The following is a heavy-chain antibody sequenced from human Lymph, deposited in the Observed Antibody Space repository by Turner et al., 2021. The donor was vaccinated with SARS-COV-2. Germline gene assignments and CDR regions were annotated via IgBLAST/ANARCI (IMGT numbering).Heavy chain of an antibody. CDR3: ARVGPGGFDY. Sequence: QVQLVQSGAAVKKPGASVKLSCKASGYTFTSYYMHWVRQAPGQGLEWMGIINPSGDSTSYAQKFQGRVTMTRDTSTSTVYMELSSLRAEDTAVYYCARVGPGGFDYWGQGTPVTVSS. CDR2: INPSGDST. J-gene: IGHJ4*02. CDR1: GYTFTSYY. V-gene: IGHV1-46*01. D-gene: IGHD2-8*02.